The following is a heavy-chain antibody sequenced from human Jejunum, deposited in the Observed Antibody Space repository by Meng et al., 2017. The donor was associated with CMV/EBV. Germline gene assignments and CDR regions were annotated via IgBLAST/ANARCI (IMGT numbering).Heavy chain of an antibody. D-gene: IGHD3-22*01. J-gene: IGHJ4*02. V-gene: IGHV1-3*04. Sequence: ASGYTFTGYALHWVRQAPGQRLEWMGWINTGSGNTKYSQKFQGRVTITRDTSASTVYLELSDLRSEDTGVVFCARPTYYYDSSGYHYWGQGTLVTVSS. CDR3: ARPTYYYDSSGYHY. CDR1: GYTFTGYA. CDR2: INTGSGNT.